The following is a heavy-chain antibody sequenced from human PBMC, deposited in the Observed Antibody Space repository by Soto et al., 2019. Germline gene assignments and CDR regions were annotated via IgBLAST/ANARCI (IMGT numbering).Heavy chain of an antibody. J-gene: IGHJ6*02. CDR2: IYHSGST. CDR3: ARAHYGDYGYGMDV. V-gene: IGHV4-30-2*01. D-gene: IGHD4-17*01. CDR1: GGSISSGGYS. Sequence: QLQLQESGSGLVKPSQTLSLTCAVSGGSISSGGYSWSWIRQPPGKGLEWIGYIYHSGSTYYNPSVKGRITISVYRSKNQFTQKLSSVTAADTAVYYCARAHYGDYGYGMDVWGQGTTVTVSS.